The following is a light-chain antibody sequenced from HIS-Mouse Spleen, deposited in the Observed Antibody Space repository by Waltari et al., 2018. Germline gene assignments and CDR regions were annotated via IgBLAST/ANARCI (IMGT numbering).Light chain of an antibody. V-gene: IGLV2-14*03. J-gene: IGLJ2*01. Sequence: QSALTQPASVSGSPGQSITISCTGTSSDVGGYNDVSWYQQPPGKAPKLMIYDVSNRPSGVSNRFSGSKSGNTASLTISGLQAEDEADYYCSSYTSSSFNVVFGGGTKLTVL. CDR1: SSDVGGYND. CDR2: DVS. CDR3: SSYTSSSFNVV.